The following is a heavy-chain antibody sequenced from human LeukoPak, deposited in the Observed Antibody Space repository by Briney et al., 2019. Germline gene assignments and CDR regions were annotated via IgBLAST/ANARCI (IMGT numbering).Heavy chain of an antibody. D-gene: IGHD5-18*01. V-gene: IGHV4-59*01. CDR1: GGSISSYY. CDR3: TRASRGYSYGFAEY. CDR2: MYFGGSS. J-gene: IGHJ4*02. Sequence: SETLSLTCTVSGGSISSYYWSWIRQPPGKGLEWIGYMYFGGSSNYNPSLKSRVTISVDTSKNQLSLNLNSVTAADTAVYYCTRASRGYSYGFAEYWGQGTLVNVSS.